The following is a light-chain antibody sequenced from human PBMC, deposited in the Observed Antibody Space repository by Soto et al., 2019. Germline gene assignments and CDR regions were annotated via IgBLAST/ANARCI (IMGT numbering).Light chain of an antibody. CDR1: SSYVGGYNY. V-gene: IGLV2-14*01. Sequence: QSALTQPASVSGAPGQSITISCPGTSSYVGGYNYVSWYQQHPGKAPKLMIYDVSNRPSGVSNRFSGSKSGNTASLTISGLQAEDEADYYCRSYTSISTRVFGTGTKVTVL. J-gene: IGLJ1*01. CDR2: DVS. CDR3: RSYTSISTRV.